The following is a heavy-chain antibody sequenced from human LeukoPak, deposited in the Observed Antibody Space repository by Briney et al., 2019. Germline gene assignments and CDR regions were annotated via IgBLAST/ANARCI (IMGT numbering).Heavy chain of an antibody. V-gene: IGHV1-69*06. Sequence: SVKVSCKASGGTFSNYAISWVRQAPGQGLEWMGGIIPIFGTANYAQKFRGRVTITADKSTRTAYMELSSLRSEDTAVYYCARDIAVAGTRWFDPWGQGTLVTVSS. J-gene: IGHJ5*02. D-gene: IGHD6-19*01. CDR1: GGTFSNYA. CDR2: IIPIFGTA. CDR3: ARDIAVAGTRWFDP.